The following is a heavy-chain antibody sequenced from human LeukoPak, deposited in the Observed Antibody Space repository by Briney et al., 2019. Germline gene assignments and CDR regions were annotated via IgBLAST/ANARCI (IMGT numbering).Heavy chain of an antibody. CDR1: GFTVSSNY. J-gene: IGHJ4*02. CDR2: IYRSENT. CDR3: ARVADTHIFDY. D-gene: IGHD2-21*01. Sequence: GGSLRLSCAASGFTVSSNYMSWVRQAPGKGLEWVSVIYRSENTNYADSVKGRFTISRDNSKNTLYPQMNSLRAEDTAVYYCARVADTHIFDYWGQGTLVTVSS. V-gene: IGHV3-53*01.